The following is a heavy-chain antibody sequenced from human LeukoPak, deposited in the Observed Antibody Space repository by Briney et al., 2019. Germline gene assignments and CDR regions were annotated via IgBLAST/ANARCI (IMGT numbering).Heavy chain of an antibody. CDR3: ARARSDDYYYYYMDV. CDR1: GGTFSSYA. CDR2: IIPIFGTA. D-gene: IGHD1-26*01. J-gene: IGHJ6*03. Sequence: SVKVSCKASGGTFSSYAISWVRQAPGQGLEWMGRIIPIFGTANYAQKFQGRVKITTDESTSTAYMELSSLRSEDTAVYYCARARSDDYYYYYMDVWGKGTTVTVSS. V-gene: IGHV1-69*05.